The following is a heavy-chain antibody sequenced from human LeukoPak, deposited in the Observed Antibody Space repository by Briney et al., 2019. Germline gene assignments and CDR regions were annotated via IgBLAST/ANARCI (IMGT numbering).Heavy chain of an antibody. V-gene: IGHV3-7*01. D-gene: IGHD4-23*01. CDR3: ARATTYGGGDY. J-gene: IGHJ4*02. CDR2: IKQDGSGS. CDR1: GFMFSSHW. Sequence: GGFLRLSCAASGFMFSSHWMSWVRQAPGKGLEWVAIIKQDGSGSYYVDSVKGRFTISRDNAKNSLYLQMNSLRAEVTAVYYCARATTYGGGDYWGQGTLVTVSS.